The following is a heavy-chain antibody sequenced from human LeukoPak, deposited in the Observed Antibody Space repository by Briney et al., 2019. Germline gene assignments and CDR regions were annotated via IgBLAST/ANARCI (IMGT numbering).Heavy chain of an antibody. D-gene: IGHD3-10*01. V-gene: IGHV5-51*01. J-gene: IGHJ4*02. CDR2: IYPGDSDT. CDR3: ARPMVRGVIIELDY. Sequence: GESLKISCKGSGYSFSTYWIGWVRQMPGKGLEWMGIIYPGDSDTRYSPSFQGQVTISADKSISTAYLQWNSLKAPDTAMYYCARPMVRGVIIELDYWGQGTLVTVSS. CDR1: GYSFSTYW.